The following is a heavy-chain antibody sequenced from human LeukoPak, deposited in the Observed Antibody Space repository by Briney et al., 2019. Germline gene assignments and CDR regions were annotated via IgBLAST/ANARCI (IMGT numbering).Heavy chain of an antibody. CDR2: INPNSGGT. J-gene: IGHJ2*01. D-gene: IGHD4-17*01. CDR1: GYTFTGYY. CDR3: ARGRRTTVTTSGHWNFDL. Sequence: ASVKVSCKASGYTFTGYYMHWVRQAPGQGLEWMGWINPNSGGTNYAQKFQGWVTMTRDTPISTAYMELSRLRSDDTAVYYCARGRRTTVTTSGHWNFDLWGRGTLVTVSS. V-gene: IGHV1-2*04.